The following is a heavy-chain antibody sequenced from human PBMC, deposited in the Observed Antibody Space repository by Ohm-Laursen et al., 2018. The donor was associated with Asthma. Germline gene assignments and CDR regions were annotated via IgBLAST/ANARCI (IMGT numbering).Heavy chain of an antibody. CDR2: INPSGGST. CDR1: GYTFTSYY. D-gene: IGHD3-22*01. Sequence: SVKVSCKASGYTFTSYYMHWVRQAPGQGLEWMGIINPSGGSTSYAQKFQGRVTMTRDTSTSTVYMELSSLRSEDTAVYYCASTYDSSGYYAAFDIWGQGTMVTVSS. CDR3: ASTYDSSGYYAAFDI. J-gene: IGHJ3*02. V-gene: IGHV1-46*03.